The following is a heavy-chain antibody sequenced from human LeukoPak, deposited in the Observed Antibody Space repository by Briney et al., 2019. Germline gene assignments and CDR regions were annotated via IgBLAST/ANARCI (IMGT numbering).Heavy chain of an antibody. V-gene: IGHV3-30-3*01. CDR3: ARDSLAYCGGDCYSFPGDY. CDR2: ISYDGSNK. J-gene: IGHJ4*02. Sequence: HPGGSLRLSCAASGFTFSSYAMHWVRQAPGKGLAWVAVISYDGSNKYYADSVKGRFTISRDNSKNTLYLQMNSLRAEDTAVYYCARDSLAYCGGDCYSFPGDYWGQGTLVTVSP. D-gene: IGHD2-21*02. CDR1: GFTFSSYA.